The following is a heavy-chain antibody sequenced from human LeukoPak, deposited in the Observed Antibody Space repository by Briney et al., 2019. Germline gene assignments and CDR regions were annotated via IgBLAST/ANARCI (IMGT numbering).Heavy chain of an antibody. Sequence: ASVKVSCKASRYTFTSYYMHWVRQAPGQGLEWMGIINPSGGSTSYAQKFQGRVTMTRDMSTSTVYMELSSLRSEDTAVYYCAVARGRWLQFNYWGQGTLVTVSS. CDR2: INPSGGST. CDR3: AVARGRWLQFNY. CDR1: RYTFTSYY. J-gene: IGHJ4*02. D-gene: IGHD5-24*01. V-gene: IGHV1-46*01.